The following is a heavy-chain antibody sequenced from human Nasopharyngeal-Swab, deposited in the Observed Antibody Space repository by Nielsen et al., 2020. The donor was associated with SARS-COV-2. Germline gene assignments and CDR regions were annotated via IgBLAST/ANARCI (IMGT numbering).Heavy chain of an antibody. CDR3: SRDPRPLDF. Sequence: GESLKISCAASGFTFSDSYMTWVRQAPGKGLESVSYISGNSDVTNYADSVRGRFTISRDNAKNSLYLQMDSLIAEDTAVYYCSRDPRPLDFWGQGTLVTVSS. CDR2: ISGNSDVT. CDR1: GFTFSDSY. V-gene: IGHV3-11*06. J-gene: IGHJ4*02.